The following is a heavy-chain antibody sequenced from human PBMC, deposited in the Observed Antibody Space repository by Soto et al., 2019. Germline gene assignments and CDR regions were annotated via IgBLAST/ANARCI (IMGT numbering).Heavy chain of an antibody. V-gene: IGHV3-21*01. CDR3: APVLYYDILAGYSIPEEFDY. CDR2: ISSSSSYI. J-gene: IGHJ4*02. D-gene: IGHD3-9*01. Sequence: EVQLVESGGGLVKPGGSLRLSCAASGFTFSSYSMNWVRQAPGKGLEWVSSISSSSSYIYYADPVQGRFTISRDNAENSLYLQMNSLRAEDTAVYYCAPVLYYDILAGYSIPEEFDYWGQGTLVTVSS. CDR1: GFTFSSYS.